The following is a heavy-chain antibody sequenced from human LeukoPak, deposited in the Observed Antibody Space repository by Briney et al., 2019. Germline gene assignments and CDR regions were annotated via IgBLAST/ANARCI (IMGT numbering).Heavy chain of an antibody. Sequence: GASVKVSCKASGGTFSSYAISWVRQAPGQGLEWMGRIIPILDIANYAQKFQGSVTITADKSTSTAYMELSSLRSEDTAVYYCARDPAATAGVAAAGSYYFDYWGQGTLVTVSS. V-gene: IGHV1-69*04. D-gene: IGHD6-13*01. CDR3: ARDPAATAGVAAAGSYYFDY. CDR1: GGTFSSYA. CDR2: IIPILDIA. J-gene: IGHJ4*02.